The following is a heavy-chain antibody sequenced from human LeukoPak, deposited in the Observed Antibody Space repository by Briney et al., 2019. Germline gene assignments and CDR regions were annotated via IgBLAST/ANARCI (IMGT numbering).Heavy chain of an antibody. Sequence: QAGGSLRLSCAASGFTFDDYAMHWVRQAPGKGLEWVSGISWNSGSIGYADSVKGRFTISRDNAKNSLYLQMNSLRAEDTALYYCAKSRTVTTWMLDYWGQGTLVTVSS. CDR1: GFTFDDYA. CDR2: ISWNSGSI. V-gene: IGHV3-9*01. CDR3: AKSRTVTTWMLDY. J-gene: IGHJ4*02. D-gene: IGHD4-17*01.